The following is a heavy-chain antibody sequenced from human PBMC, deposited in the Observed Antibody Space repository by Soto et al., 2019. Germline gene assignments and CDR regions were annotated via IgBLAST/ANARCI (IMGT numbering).Heavy chain of an antibody. CDR1: GFIFSMYS. D-gene: IGHD2-21*02. CDR2: IPQDGVDG. J-gene: IGHJ6*02. CDR3: ARDHLILPAHDFFYGSDV. V-gene: IGHV3-7*03. Sequence: LRLSCEVSGFIFSMYSMSWVRQTPGKGLEWVAKIPQDGVDGHYADAVKGRFTISRDNGKNSLYLQMNNLRAEDTAVYYCARDHLILPAHDFFYGSDVWGRGATVTVSS.